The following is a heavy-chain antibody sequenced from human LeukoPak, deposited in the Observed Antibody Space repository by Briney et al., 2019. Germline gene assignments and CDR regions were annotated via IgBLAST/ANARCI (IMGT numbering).Heavy chain of an antibody. CDR3: ARGGVGMASDY. D-gene: IGHD3-3*01. CDR1: GGSFSSYY. J-gene: IGHJ4*02. V-gene: IGHV4-34*01. CDR2: INHSGST. Sequence: SETLSLTCAVYGGSFSSYYWSWIRQPPGKGLEWIGEINHSGSTNYNPSLKSRVTISVDTSKNQFSLKLSSVTAADTAVYYCARGGVGMASDYWGQGTLVTVSS.